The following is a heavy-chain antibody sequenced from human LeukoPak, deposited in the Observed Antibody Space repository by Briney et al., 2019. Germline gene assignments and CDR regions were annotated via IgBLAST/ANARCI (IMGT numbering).Heavy chain of an antibody. Sequence: GGSLRLSCAASGVIISSYAMSWVRQAPGKGLEWVPAINGRGDNTYYADFVKGRFTISRDNSKSTVYLQMNSLRTEDTAVYYCAKDRVSPGFNWFDPWGQGTLVTVSS. V-gene: IGHV3-23*01. CDR1: GVIISSYA. D-gene: IGHD2/OR15-2a*01. CDR3: AKDRVSPGFNWFDP. J-gene: IGHJ5*02. CDR2: INGRGDNT.